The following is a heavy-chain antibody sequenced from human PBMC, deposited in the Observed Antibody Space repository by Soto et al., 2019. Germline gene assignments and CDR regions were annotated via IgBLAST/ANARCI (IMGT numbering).Heavy chain of an antibody. Sequence: GGSLRLSCAASGFTFSSYSINWVRQAPGKGLEWVSYISSSSSTIYYADSVKGRLTISRDNAKNSLYLQINSLRAEDTAVYYCARDSMTGLNWFDPWGQGTLVTVSS. V-gene: IGHV3-48*01. CDR1: GFTFSSYS. D-gene: IGHD3-9*01. CDR3: ARDSMTGLNWFDP. J-gene: IGHJ5*02. CDR2: ISSSSSTI.